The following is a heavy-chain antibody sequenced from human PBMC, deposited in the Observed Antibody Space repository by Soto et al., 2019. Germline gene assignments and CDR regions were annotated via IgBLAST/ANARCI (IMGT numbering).Heavy chain of an antibody. CDR1: GFTLSSYD. CDR2: IGSSGGGT. D-gene: IGHD4-4*01. J-gene: IGHJ6*01. V-gene: IGHV3-23*01. CDR3: VRHAKLTSVTANVGYYYGLHI. Sequence: GGSLRLSCGASGFTLSSYDMSWVRLAPGKGLEWVSVIGSSGGGTYYADSVKRRFTISRDNSKLYLQMSRLRAEDTALYMCVRHAKLTSVTANVGYYYGLHIWGQGTTVTV.